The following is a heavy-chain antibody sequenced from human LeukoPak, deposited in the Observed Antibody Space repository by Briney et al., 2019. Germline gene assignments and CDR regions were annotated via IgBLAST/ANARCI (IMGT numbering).Heavy chain of an antibody. J-gene: IGHJ1*01. D-gene: IGHD1-14*01. Sequence: GGSLRLSCAASGFTFSSYGMHWVRQAPGKGLEWVAFIRYDGSNKYYTDSVKGRFTISRDNAKNTLYLQMNNLRADDTAVYYCCATKPDSDFWGQGTMVTVSS. CDR1: GFTFSSYG. CDR2: IRYDGSNK. CDR3: CATKPDSDF. V-gene: IGHV3-30*02.